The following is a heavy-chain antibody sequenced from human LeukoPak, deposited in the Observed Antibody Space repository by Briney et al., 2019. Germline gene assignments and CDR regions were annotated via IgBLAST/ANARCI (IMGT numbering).Heavy chain of an antibody. CDR2: ISGSGGST. D-gene: IGHD2-2*01. CDR3: AKDQALSLSSSRALDY. J-gene: IGHJ4*02. V-gene: IGHV3-23*01. CDR1: GFTFSSYA. Sequence: QPGGSLRLSCAASGFTFSSYAMSWVRQAPGKGLEWVSAISGSGGSTYYADSVKGRFTISRDNSKNTLYLQMNSLRAEDTALYYCAKDQALSLSSSRALDYWGQGTLVTVSS.